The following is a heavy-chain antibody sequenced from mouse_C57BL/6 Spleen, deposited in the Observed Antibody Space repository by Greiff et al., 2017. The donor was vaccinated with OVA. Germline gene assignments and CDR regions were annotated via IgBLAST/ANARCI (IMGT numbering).Heavy chain of an antibody. D-gene: IGHD1-1*01. CDR1: GYSITSGYY. J-gene: IGHJ4*01. CDR3: ARSSYEAMDY. V-gene: IGHV3-6*01. Sequence: ESGPGLVKPSQSLSLTCSVTGYSITSGYYWNWIRQFPGNKLEWMGYISYDGSNNYNPSLKNRISITRDTSKNQFFLKLNSVTTEDTATYYCARSSYEAMDYWGQGTSVTVFS. CDR2: ISYDGSN.